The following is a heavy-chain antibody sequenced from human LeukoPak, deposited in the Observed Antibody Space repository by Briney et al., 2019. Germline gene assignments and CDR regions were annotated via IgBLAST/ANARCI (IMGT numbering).Heavy chain of an antibody. D-gene: IGHD6-19*01. CDR1: GFTFRSYA. CDR2: ISYDGSNK. J-gene: IGHJ4*02. Sequence: GRSLRLSCAASGFTFRSYAMHWVRQAPGKGLEWVAVISYDGSNKYYADSVKGRFTISRDNSKNTLYLQMNSLRAEDTAVYYCARVGSMGYSSGWYDYWGQGTLVTVSS. V-gene: IGHV3-30-3*01. CDR3: ARVGSMGYSSGWYDY.